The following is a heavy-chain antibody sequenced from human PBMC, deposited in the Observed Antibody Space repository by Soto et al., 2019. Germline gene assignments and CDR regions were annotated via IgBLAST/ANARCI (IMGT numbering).Heavy chain of an antibody. J-gene: IGHJ4*02. D-gene: IGHD3-10*01. Sequence: PGGSLRLSCAASGFTFSSYAMSWVRQAPGKGLEWVSRINAGGTSISYADSVKGRFTISRDNAKNTLYLQMDGLGVDDTAVYYCARAGSYRFDYWGLGTLVTVSS. CDR3: ARAGSYRFDY. V-gene: IGHV3-74*01. CDR2: INAGGTSI. CDR1: GFTFSSYA.